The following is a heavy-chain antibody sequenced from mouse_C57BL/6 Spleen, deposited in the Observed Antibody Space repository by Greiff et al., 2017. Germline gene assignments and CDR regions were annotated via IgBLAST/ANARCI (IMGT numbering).Heavy chain of an antibody. CDR3: TRGGLGRYYFDY. Sequence: VKLVESGAELVRPGASVTLSCKASGYTFTDYEMHWVKQTPVHGLEWIGAIDPETGGTAYNQKFKGKAILTADKSSSTAYMELRSLTSEDSAVYYCTRGGLGRYYFDYWGQGTTLTVSS. J-gene: IGHJ2*01. CDR2: IDPETGGT. V-gene: IGHV1-15*01. CDR1: GYTFTDYE. D-gene: IGHD4-1*01.